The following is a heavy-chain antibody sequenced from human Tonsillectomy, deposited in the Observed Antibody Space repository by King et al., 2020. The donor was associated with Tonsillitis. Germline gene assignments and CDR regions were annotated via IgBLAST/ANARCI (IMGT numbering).Heavy chain of an antibody. D-gene: IGHD5-24*01. CDR1: GGNFSSYA. CDR2: IIPILGIA. Sequence: QLVQSGAEVKKPGSSVKVSCKASGGNFSSYAISWVRQAPGQGLEWMGRIIPILGIAKYAQKFQGRVTITADKSTSTDDMERRNLRSEDTAVYYCARDRNEMATVVNWGQGTLVTVSS. V-gene: IGHV1-69*09. J-gene: IGHJ4*02. CDR3: ARDRNEMATVVN.